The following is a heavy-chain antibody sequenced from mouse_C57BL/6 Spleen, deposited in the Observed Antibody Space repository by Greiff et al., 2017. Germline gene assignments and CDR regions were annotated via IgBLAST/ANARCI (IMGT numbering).Heavy chain of an antibody. V-gene: IGHV1-15*01. CDR2: IDPETGGT. J-gene: IGHJ2*01. CDR1: GYTFTDYE. D-gene: IGHD2-10*01. CDR3: TRSFYRNYPYYFDY. Sequence: VKLQESGAELVRPGASVTLSCKASGYTFTDYEMHWVKQTPVHGLEWIGAIDPETGGTAYNQKFKGKAILTADKSSSTAYMELRSLTSEDSAVYYCTRSFYRNYPYYFDYWGQGTTLTVSS.